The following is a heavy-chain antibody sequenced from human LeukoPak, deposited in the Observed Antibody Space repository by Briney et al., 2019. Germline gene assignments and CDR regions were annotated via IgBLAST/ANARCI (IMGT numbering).Heavy chain of an antibody. J-gene: IGHJ4*02. V-gene: IGHV3-72*01. CDR1: GGSFSGYY. CDR3: ARRGFSDSRGYYPDFDY. D-gene: IGHD3-22*01. CDR2: AGDKANSHTT. Sequence: LSLTCAVYGGSFSGYYWSWIRQPPGKGLEWVGRAGDKANSHTTVYAASVRGRFIISRDDSKSSLFLQMNGLKTEDTAVYFCARRGFSDSRGYYPDFDYWGRGTLVTVSS.